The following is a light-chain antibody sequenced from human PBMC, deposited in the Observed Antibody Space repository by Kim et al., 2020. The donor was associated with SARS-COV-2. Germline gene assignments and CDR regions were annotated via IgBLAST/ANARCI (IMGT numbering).Light chain of an antibody. CDR3: QHRRTWPLT. V-gene: IGKV3-11*01. CDR1: QYIDNW. J-gene: IGKJ2*01. Sequence: EIVLTQSPATLSLSPGERATLSCRASQYIDNWLAWYQQKPGQVPRLLIYDASNRATGIPARFSGSGSGTDFTLTISSREPEDFAVYYCQHRRTWPLTFGQGTKLEI. CDR2: DAS.